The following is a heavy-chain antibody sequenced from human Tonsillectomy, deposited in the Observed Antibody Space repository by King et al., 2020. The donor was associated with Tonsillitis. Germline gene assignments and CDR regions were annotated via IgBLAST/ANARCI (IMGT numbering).Heavy chain of an antibody. Sequence: QLVQSGAEVKKPGSSVKVSCKASGGTFSRYSISWVRQAPGQGLEWMGRIIPMIDASDYVQKFQGRVTITADKSTNTAYMELRSLRADDTAVYFCEGGIVSVSGTHWVWGQGTLVTVSA. V-gene: IGHV1-69*06. D-gene: IGHD3-16*01. CDR3: EGGIVSVSGTHWV. CDR1: GGTFSRYS. J-gene: IGHJ4*02. CDR2: IIPMIDAS.